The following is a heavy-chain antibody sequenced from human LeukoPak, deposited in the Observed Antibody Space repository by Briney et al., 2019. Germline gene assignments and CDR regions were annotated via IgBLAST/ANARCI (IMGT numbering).Heavy chain of an antibody. D-gene: IGHD3-22*01. CDR1: GYTFTSYG. J-gene: IGHJ4*02. Sequence: GASVKVSCKASGYTFTSYGISWVRQAPGQGLEWMGWISAYNGNTNYAQKLQGRVTMTTDTSTSTAYMELRSLRSDDTAVYYCARDGYVSGYYDSSGPTPLLDYWGQGTLVTVSS. CDR3: ARDGYVSGYYDSSGPTPLLDY. CDR2: ISAYNGNT. V-gene: IGHV1-18*01.